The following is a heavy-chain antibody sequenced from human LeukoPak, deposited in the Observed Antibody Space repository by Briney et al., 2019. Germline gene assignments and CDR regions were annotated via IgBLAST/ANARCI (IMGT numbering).Heavy chain of an antibody. J-gene: IGHJ4*02. Sequence: SETLSLTCTVSGASVSSGDCYWGWIRQAPGKGLEFIGSIYYRGNTYFNPSLQSRVTMSVDASKNQFSLNLRSVTAADTAVYYCARDPEDGDGYNYFDYWGQGTLVTVSS. CDR2: IYYRGNT. CDR1: GASVSSGDCY. CDR3: ARDPEDGDGYNYFDY. D-gene: IGHD5-24*01. V-gene: IGHV4-39*07.